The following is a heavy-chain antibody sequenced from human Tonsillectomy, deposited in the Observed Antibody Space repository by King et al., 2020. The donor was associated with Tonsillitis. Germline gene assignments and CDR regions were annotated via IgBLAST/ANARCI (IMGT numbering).Heavy chain of an antibody. CDR2: TSSDGTNK. J-gene: IGHJ5*02. D-gene: IGHD2-2*02. Sequence: VVQSGRSLRLSCAASGITFSTYAMHWGRQAPGKGLGGVAATSSDGTNKYYGDSVKDRFTISRDNSKNTLYLQMNSLRVDDTAVYYCAKGSASCYTCWFDPWGQGTLVTVSS. CDR1: GITFSTYA. CDR3: AKGSASCYTCWFDP. V-gene: IGHV3-30*18.